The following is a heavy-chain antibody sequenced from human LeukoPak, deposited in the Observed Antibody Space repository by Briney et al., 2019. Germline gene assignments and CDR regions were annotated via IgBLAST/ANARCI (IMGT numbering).Heavy chain of an antibody. CDR1: GFTFSSYS. CDR2: ISSSSSYI. V-gene: IGHV3-21*01. CDR3: ARDIAAAAPYYFDY. Sequence: GGSLRLSCAASGFTFSSYSMNWVRQAPGKGLEWVSSISSSSSYIYYADSVKGRFTISRDNAKNSLYLQMNSLRAEDTAVYYCARDIAAAAPYYFDYWGQGTLVTVSS. D-gene: IGHD6-13*01. J-gene: IGHJ4*02.